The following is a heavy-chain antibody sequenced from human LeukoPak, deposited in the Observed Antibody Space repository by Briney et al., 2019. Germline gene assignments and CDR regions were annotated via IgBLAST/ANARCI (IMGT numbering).Heavy chain of an antibody. CDR2: ISSSGGTT. V-gene: IGHV3-23*01. CDR1: RFTFSSYA. Sequence: QSGGSLRPSCAASRFTFSSYAMSWVRQAPGKGLEWVSVISSSGGTTYYADSVKGRFTISRDNSKNTLYLRLNSLRAEDTAVYYCAKRNSSGWYYFDYWGQGTLVTVSS. D-gene: IGHD6-19*01. J-gene: IGHJ4*02. CDR3: AKRNSSGWYYFDY.